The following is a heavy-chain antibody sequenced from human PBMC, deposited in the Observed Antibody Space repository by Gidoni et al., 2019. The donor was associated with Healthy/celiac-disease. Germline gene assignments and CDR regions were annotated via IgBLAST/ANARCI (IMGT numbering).Heavy chain of an antibody. CDR1: GYIFINFG. Sequence: QVQLVQSGAEVKKPGASVKVSCTTSGYIFINFGISWVRQAPGQGLKWMVWISAYNGKTNYAQKLQGRVTMTTDKSTSTVYKERRSLRSDDTAVYYCARGGEGGWFDPWGQGTLVTVSS. D-gene: IGHD3-16*01. CDR3: ARGGEGGWFDP. V-gene: IGHV1-18*01. J-gene: IGHJ5*02. CDR2: ISAYNGKT.